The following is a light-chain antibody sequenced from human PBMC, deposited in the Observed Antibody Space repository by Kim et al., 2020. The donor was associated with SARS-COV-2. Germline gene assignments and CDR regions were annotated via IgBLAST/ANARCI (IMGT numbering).Light chain of an antibody. CDR3: SSYTSSSTWV. CDR1: SRDVGGYNY. V-gene: IGLV2-14*04. CDR2: DVS. Sequence: GHSITISCTGTSRDVGGYNYVSWDQQHPGKAPKLMFYDVSKRPSGVSNRFSGSKSGNTASLTISGLQAEDEADYYCSSYTSSSTWVFGGGTQLTVL. J-gene: IGLJ3*02.